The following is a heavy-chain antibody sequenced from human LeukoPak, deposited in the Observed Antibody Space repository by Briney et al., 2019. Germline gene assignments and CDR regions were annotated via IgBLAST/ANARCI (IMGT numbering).Heavy chain of an antibody. J-gene: IGHJ4*02. D-gene: IGHD6-13*01. CDR3: ARELGEAAGTIAY. CDR1: VLTLNIYG. Sequence: GGSLSLSCGVSVLTLNIYGMQGVRQAPGKGVEGVGVICYDGSNKYYAHSVKGRFTISRDKSKNTLYLQMNSLRAEDTAVYYCARELGEAAGTIAYWGQGTLVTVSS. V-gene: IGHV3-33*08. CDR2: ICYDGSNK.